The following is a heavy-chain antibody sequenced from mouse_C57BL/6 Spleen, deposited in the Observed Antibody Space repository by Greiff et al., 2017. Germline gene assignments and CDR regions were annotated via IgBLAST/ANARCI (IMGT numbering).Heavy chain of an antibody. CDR3: ARWRYYGSSFYFDY. J-gene: IGHJ2*01. CDR1: GYTFTDYY. Sequence: VQLQQSGPELVKPGASVKISCKASGYTFTDYYMNWVKQSHGKSLEWIGDINPNNGGTSYNQKFKGKATLTVDKSSSTAYMELRSLTSEDSAVYYCARWRYYGSSFYFDYWGQGTTLTVSS. V-gene: IGHV1-26*01. CDR2: INPNNGGT. D-gene: IGHD1-1*01.